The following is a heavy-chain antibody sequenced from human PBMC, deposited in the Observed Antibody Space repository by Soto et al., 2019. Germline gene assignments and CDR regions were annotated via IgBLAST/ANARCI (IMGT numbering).Heavy chain of an antibody. D-gene: IGHD2-15*01. Sequence: EVQLVESGGGLVQPGGSLRLSCAASGVTFSNHYMDWVRQAPGKGLEWVGRIRNKANSYTTEYAASVKGRFTISRDNSKNTLYLQMNSLRAEDTAVYYCAREVVGALDYWGQGTLVTVSA. CDR3: AREVVGALDY. J-gene: IGHJ4*02. CDR1: GVTFSNHY. CDR2: IRNKANSYTT. V-gene: IGHV3-72*01.